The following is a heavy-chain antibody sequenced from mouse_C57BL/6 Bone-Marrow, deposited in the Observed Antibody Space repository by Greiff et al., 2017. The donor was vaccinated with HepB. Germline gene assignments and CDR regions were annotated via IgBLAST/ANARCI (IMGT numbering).Heavy chain of an antibody. CDR3: ARLRLTTVVGFDY. Sequence: QVQLKESGAELVRPGTSVKMSCKASGYTFTNYWIGWAKQRPGHGLEWIGDIYPGGGYTNYNEKFKGKATLTADKSSSTAYTQFSSLTSEEAAIYYCARLRLTTVVGFDYWGQGTTLTVTS. J-gene: IGHJ2*01. CDR1: GYTFTNYW. CDR2: IYPGGGYT. D-gene: IGHD1-1*01. V-gene: IGHV1-63*01.